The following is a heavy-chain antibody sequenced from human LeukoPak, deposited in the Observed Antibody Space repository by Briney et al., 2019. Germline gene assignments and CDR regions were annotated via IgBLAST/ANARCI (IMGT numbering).Heavy chain of an antibody. CDR1: VFTFSSYW. V-gene: IGHV3-7*03. D-gene: IGHD3-3*01. J-gene: IGHJ4*02. CDR3: ARGYDLWSGPVGY. Sequence: PGGSLRLSCAASVFTFSSYWMIWVRQAPGKGVEWVANIKQDGSEKYYVDSVKGRFTISRDNAKNSLYLQMNSLRAEDTAVYYCARGYDLWSGPVGYWGQGTLVTVSS. CDR2: IKQDGSEK.